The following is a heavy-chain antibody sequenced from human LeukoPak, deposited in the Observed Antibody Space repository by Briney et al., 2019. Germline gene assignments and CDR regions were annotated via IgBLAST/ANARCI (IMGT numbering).Heavy chain of an antibody. J-gene: IGHJ6*04. Sequence: GGSLRLSCAASGFTFDDYAMHWVRQAPGKGLEWVSLISWDGGCTYYADSVKGRFTISRDNSKNSLYLQMNSLRDEDTDLYYCAKDFTAEYVWGSYSYGYYGMDVWGKGTTVTVSS. CDR3: AKDFTAEYVWGSYSYGYYGMDV. V-gene: IGHV3-43D*04. D-gene: IGHD3-16*01. CDR1: GFTFDDYA. CDR2: ISWDGGCT.